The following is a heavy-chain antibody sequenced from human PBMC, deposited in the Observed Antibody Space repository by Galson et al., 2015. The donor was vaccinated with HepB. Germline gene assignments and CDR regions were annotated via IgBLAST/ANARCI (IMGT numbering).Heavy chain of an antibody. Sequence: SLRLSCAASGFTFSSYAMHWVRQAPGKGLEWVSSISSSSSYIYYADSVKGRFTISRDNAKNSLYLQMNSLRAEDTAVYYCARDGGEGLVEPDTYYYYYGMDVWGQGTTVAVSS. D-gene: IGHD1-26*01. CDR3: ARDGGEGLVEPDTYYYYYGMDV. CDR2: ISSSSSYI. CDR1: GFTFSSYA. J-gene: IGHJ6*02. V-gene: IGHV3-21*01.